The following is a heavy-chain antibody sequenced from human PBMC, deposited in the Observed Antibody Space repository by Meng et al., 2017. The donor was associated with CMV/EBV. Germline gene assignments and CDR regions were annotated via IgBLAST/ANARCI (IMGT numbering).Heavy chain of an antibody. CDR1: GYSFTSYW. D-gene: IGHD3-16*01. CDR3: ARVPHYGAPFDY. CDR2: IYPGDSDT. V-gene: IGHV5-51*01. Sequence: KVSWKGSGYSFTSYWIGWVRQRPGKGLEWMGIIYPGDSDTRYSPSFQGQVTISADKSISTAYLQWSSLKASDTAMYYCARVPHYGAPFDYWGQGTLVTVSS. J-gene: IGHJ4*02.